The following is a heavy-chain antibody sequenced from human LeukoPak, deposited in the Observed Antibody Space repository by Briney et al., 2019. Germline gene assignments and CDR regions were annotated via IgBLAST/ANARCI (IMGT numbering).Heavy chain of an antibody. D-gene: IGHD1-26*01. CDR1: GFTFSDYD. J-gene: IGHJ4*02. CDR2: ISSSGSTI. Sequence: GGSLRLSCAASGFTFSDYDMSWIRQAPGKGLEWVSYISSSGSTIYYADSVKGRFTISRDNAKNSLYLQMNSLRAEDTAVYYCAIIYLIVGATTFDYWGQGTLVTVSS. V-gene: IGHV3-11*04. CDR3: AIIYLIVGATTFDY.